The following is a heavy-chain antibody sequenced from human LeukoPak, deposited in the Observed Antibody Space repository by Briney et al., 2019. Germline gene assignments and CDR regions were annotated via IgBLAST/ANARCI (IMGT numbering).Heavy chain of an antibody. Sequence: SETLSLTCTVCGGSISSYYWSWIRQPPGKGLEWIGYIYYSGSTNYNPSLKSRVTISVDTSKNQYSLKLSSVTAADSAVYYCAITIVGAARYYYYYYYMDVWGRGTTVTVSS. J-gene: IGHJ6*03. D-gene: IGHD1-26*01. CDR3: AITIVGAARYYYYYYYMDV. CDR2: IYYSGST. V-gene: IGHV4-59*01. CDR1: GGSISSYY.